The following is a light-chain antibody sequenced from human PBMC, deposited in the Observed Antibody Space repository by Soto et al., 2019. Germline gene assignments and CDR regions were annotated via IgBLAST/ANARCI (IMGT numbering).Light chain of an antibody. Sequence: DGVRTKTPEYLAVSLGERATINCKSSQSVLYSSNNKNYLAWYQQKPGQPPKLLIYWASTRESGVPDRFSGSGSGIDFTLTISSLQAEDVAVYYCHEYYISPLRFG. CDR2: WAS. CDR1: QSVLYSSNNKNY. V-gene: IGKV4-1*01. CDR3: HEYYISPLR. J-gene: IGKJ2*03.